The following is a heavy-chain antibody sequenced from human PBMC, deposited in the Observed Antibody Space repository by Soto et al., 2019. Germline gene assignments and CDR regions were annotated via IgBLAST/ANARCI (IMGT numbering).Heavy chain of an antibody. V-gene: IGHV3-74*01. D-gene: IGHD2-15*01. Sequence: GGSLRLSCAASGFTFSTYWMHWSRQVPGKGLEWVSRINSDASHTYYADSVKGRFTISRDNAKNTLHLEMSSLRSEDTAVYYCARVGCSGGSCYKGDWFDPWGQGTLVTVSS. J-gene: IGHJ5*02. CDR3: ARVGCSGGSCYKGDWFDP. CDR2: INSDASHT. CDR1: GFTFSTYW.